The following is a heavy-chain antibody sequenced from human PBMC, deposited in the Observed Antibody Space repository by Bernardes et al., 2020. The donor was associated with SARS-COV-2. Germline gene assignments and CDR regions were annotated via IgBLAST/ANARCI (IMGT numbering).Heavy chain of an antibody. CDR3: VRGPSDGHGRFEY. CDR1: GFTFSTYW. J-gene: IGHJ4*02. CDR2: INSDGRTT. V-gene: IGHV3-74*01. Sequence: GGSLRLSCAASGFTFSTYWMHWVRQAPGKGLMWVSRINSDGRTTTYADSVKGRFTISRDNTKNTLYLQMNSLRAEDTGVDYCVRGPSDGHGRFEYWGQGDMVTVSS.